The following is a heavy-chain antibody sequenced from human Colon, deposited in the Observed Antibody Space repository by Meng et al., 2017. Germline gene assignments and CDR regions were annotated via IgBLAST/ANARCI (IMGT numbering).Heavy chain of an antibody. D-gene: IGHD3-16*01. CDR2: INHSGST. CDR3: ARIRPRLGGKTFDP. CDR1: GGSFSGYY. Sequence: VEVQEWGGGLLKPSETLSLTCAVYGGSFSGYYWSWIRQPPGKGLEWIGEINHSGSTNYNPSLKSRVTISVDTSKNQFSLKLSSVTAADTAVYYCARIRPRLGGKTFDPWGQGTLVTVSS. J-gene: IGHJ5*02. V-gene: IGHV4-34*01.